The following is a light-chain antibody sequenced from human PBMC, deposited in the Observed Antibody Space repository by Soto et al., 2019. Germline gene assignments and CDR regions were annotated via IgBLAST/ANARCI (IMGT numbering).Light chain of an antibody. J-gene: IGLJ3*02. CDR2: AND. Sequence: QSVLIQPPSASGTPGQRVTISCSGSTSNIGTKFVYWYQQNPGTAPKLLIYANDQRPSGVPDRFSGSKSGTSASLAISGLRSEDEADYYCTSWDGTLSAWVFGGGTKLTAL. CDR3: TSWDGTLSAWV. CDR1: TSNIGTKF. V-gene: IGLV1-47*01.